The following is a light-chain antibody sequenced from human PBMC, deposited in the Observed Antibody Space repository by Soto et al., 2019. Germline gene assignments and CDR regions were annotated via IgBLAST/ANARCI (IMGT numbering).Light chain of an antibody. V-gene: IGKV3D-20*02. CDR2: GAS. CDR3: QQGTDWPPGT. J-gene: IGKJ1*01. CDR1: QSVSSSY. Sequence: EFVLTQSPGTLSLSPGERATLSCRASQSVSSSYLACYHQKPGQAPRLLIYGASSRATGIPVRFRGSGSGTDFTLTISSLEPEDFAVYYCQQGTDWPPGTFGQGTKVDIK.